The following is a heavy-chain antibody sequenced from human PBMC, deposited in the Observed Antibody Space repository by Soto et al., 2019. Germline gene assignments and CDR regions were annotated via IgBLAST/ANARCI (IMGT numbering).Heavy chain of an antibody. D-gene: IGHD2-15*01. V-gene: IGHV4-38-2*01. J-gene: IGHJ5*02. CDR1: GYSIGSGYH. Sequence: SETLSLTCAVSGYSIGSGYHWGWIRQPPGKGLEWLGSVHHSGSTYYNPSLKSRLTISVDKSKNQFSLNLTSVTAADTAVYYCERQDRVVVEGRSFDPWGQGTLVTVSS. CDR3: ERQDRVVVEGRSFDP. CDR2: VHHSGST.